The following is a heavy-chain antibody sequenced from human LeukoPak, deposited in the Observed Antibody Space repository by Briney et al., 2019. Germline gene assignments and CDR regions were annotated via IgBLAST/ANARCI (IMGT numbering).Heavy chain of an antibody. Sequence: GGSLRLSCAASGFTVSSNYMSWVRQASGKGLEWVSVIYSGGSTYYADSVKGRFTISRDNSKNTLYLQMNSLRAEDTAVYYCARDLGYSEAGLNCWGQGTLVTVSS. V-gene: IGHV3-66*01. J-gene: IGHJ4*02. D-gene: IGHD6-19*01. CDR3: ARDLGYSEAGLNC. CDR1: GFTVSSNY. CDR2: IYSGGST.